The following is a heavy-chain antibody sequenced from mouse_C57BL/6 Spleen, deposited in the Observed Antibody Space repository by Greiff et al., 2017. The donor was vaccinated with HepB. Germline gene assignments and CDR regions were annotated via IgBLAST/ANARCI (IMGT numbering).Heavy chain of an antibody. Sequence: EVKLVESGGGLVKPGGSLKLSCAASGFTFSSYAMSWVRQTPEKRLEWVATISDGGSYTYYPDNVKGRFTISRDNAKNNQYLQMSHLKSEDTAMYYCARDGGLLDAMDYWGQGTSVTVSS. J-gene: IGHJ4*01. CDR1: GFTFSSYA. V-gene: IGHV5-4*03. CDR3: ARDGGLLDAMDY. D-gene: IGHD2-10*01. CDR2: ISDGGSYT.